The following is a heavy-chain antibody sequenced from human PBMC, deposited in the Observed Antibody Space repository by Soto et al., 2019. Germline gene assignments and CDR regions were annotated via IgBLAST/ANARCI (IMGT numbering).Heavy chain of an antibody. CDR3: VRRTGYSSGWYLAY. Sequence: GESLKISCQGSGYVFTTYWIGWVRQMPGKGLELVGVIYPGHSNVKYSPSFQGQVTMSADKSISTAYLQWTSLKTSDTAMYYCVRRTGYSSGWYLAYWGQGTLVTVSS. CDR1: GYVFTTYW. D-gene: IGHD6-19*01. V-gene: IGHV5-51*01. CDR2: IYPGHSNV. J-gene: IGHJ4*02.